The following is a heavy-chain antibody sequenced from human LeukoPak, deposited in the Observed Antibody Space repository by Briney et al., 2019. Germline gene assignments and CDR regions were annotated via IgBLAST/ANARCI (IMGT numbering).Heavy chain of an antibody. CDR2: ISSSSSYI. Sequence: GGSLRLSCAASGFTFSSYSMNWVRQAPGKGLEWVSSISSSSSYIYCADSVKGRFTISRDNAKNSLYLQMNSLRAEDTGVYYCARRAGAYSHPYDYWGQGTLVTVSS. CDR3: ARRAGAYSHPYDY. D-gene: IGHD4/OR15-4a*01. J-gene: IGHJ4*02. V-gene: IGHV3-21*01. CDR1: GFTFSSYS.